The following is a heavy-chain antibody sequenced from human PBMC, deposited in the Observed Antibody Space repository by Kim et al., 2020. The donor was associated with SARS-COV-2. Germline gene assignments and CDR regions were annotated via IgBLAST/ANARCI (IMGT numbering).Heavy chain of an antibody. CDR1: GDSVSSNSAA. D-gene: IGHD6-25*01. Sequence: SQTLSLTCAISGDSVSSNSAAWNWIRQSPSRGLEWLGRTYYRSKWYNDYAPSMKGRITINPDTSNNQFSLHLNSVTPEDTAVYYCARLGSPMAAAFDYWGQGTLVTVSS. CDR2: TYYRSKWYN. V-gene: IGHV6-1*01. CDR3: ARLGSPMAAAFDY. J-gene: IGHJ4*02.